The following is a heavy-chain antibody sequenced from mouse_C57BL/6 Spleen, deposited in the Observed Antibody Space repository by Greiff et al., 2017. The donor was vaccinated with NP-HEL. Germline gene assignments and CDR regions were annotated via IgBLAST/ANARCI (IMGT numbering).Heavy chain of an antibody. CDR3: ASGGDSWFAY. CDR2: IYPRSGNT. CDR1: GYTFTSYG. D-gene: IGHD2-13*01. Sequence: VKLQESGAELARPGASVKLSCKASGYTFTSYGISWVKQRTGQGLEWIGEIYPRSGNTYYNEKFKGKATLTADKSSSTAYMELRSLTSEDSAVYFCASGGDSWFAYWGQGTLVTVSA. V-gene: IGHV1-81*01. J-gene: IGHJ3*01.